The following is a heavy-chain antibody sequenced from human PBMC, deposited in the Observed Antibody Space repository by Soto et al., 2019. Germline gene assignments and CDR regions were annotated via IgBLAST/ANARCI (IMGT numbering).Heavy chain of an antibody. D-gene: IGHD3-10*01. CDR1: GGTFSPYT. CDR2: IIPFHGVT. V-gene: IGHV1-69*08. J-gene: IGHJ4*02. CDR3: TRDWEITVSTWSFGGF. Sequence: QVQLVQSGAELKKPGSSVKVSCKASGGTFSPYTINWVRQALGQGLGWMGRIIPFHGVTNYAQKFQARVTITADKSTSTAYMELSGLRFEDTAMYYCTRDWEITVSTWSFGGFWGRGTLVTVSS.